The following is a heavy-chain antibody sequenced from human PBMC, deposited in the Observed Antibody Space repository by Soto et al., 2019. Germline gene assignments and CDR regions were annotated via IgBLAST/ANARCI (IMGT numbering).Heavy chain of an antibody. CDR2: IPQDGVDG. Sequence: GGSLRLSCEVSGLIFSMYSMSWVRQTPGKGLEWVAKIPQDGVDGHYADAVKGRFTISRDNGKNSLYLQMNNLRAEDTAVYYCARDHLILPAHDFFYGSDVWGRGATVTVSS. CDR1: GLIFSMYS. D-gene: IGHD2-21*02. J-gene: IGHJ6*02. V-gene: IGHV3-7*03. CDR3: ARDHLILPAHDFFYGSDV.